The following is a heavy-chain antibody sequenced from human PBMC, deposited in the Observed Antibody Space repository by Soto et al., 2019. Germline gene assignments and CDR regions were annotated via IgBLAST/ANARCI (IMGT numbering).Heavy chain of an antibody. Sequence: ASVKVSCKASGYTFTSYGISWVRQAPGQGLEWMGWISAYNGNTNYAQKLQGRVTMTTDTSTSTAYMELRSLRSDDTAVYYCARDPNYDFWSGYAFDIWGQGTMVTVSS. CDR1: GYTFTSYG. J-gene: IGHJ3*02. CDR3: ARDPNYDFWSGYAFDI. D-gene: IGHD3-3*01. CDR2: ISAYNGNT. V-gene: IGHV1-18*01.